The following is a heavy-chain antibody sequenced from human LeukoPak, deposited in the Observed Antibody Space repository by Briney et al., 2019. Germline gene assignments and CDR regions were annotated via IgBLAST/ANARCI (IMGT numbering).Heavy chain of an antibody. D-gene: IGHD1-26*01. V-gene: IGHV3-21*01. CDR2: ISSSSSYI. CDR1: GFTFSSYS. J-gene: IGHJ4*02. Sequence: GGSLRLSCAASGFTFSSYSMNWVRQAPGKGLEWVSSISSSSSYIYYADSVKGRFTISRDNAKNSLYLQMNSLRAEDTAVYYCARDRSDGSYEIDYWAREPWSPSPQ. CDR3: ARDRSDGSYEIDY.